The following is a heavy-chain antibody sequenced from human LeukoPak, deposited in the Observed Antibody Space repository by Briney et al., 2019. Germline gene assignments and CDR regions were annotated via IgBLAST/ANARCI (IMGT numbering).Heavy chain of an antibody. CDR1: GRPISSHY. D-gene: IGHD6-13*01. V-gene: IGHV4-4*07. CDR2: IYTSGST. CDR3: ASTPLGREAGTFDY. J-gene: IGHJ4*02. Sequence: SETLTLTCTVSGRPISSHYWSWIRQPAGKGLEWIGRIYTSGSTNYNPSLKSRVTMSVDTSKNQFSLKLSSVTAADTAVYYCASTPLGREAGTFDYWGRGTLVSVSS.